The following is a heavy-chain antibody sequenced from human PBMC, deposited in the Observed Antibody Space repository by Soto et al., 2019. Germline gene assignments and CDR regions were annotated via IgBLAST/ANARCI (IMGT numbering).Heavy chain of an antibody. CDR2: ITPDGGST. CDR3: ARALIIADTPGDDFDY. D-gene: IGHD5-12*01. J-gene: IGHJ4*02. CDR1: GFTFTSYW. Sequence: EVQLVESGGGLVQPGGSLRLSCATSGFTFTSYWMHWVRQAPGKGLTWVAGITPDGGSTSYADSVKGRFTISRDNAKNTLYLQMNGMGAEDKAIYYCARALIIADTPGDDFDYSGQGTLVAVSS. V-gene: IGHV3-74*01.